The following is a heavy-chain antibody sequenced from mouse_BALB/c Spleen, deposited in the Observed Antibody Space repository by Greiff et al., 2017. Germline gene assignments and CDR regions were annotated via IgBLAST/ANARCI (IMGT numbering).Heavy chain of an antibody. V-gene: IGHV5-4*02. CDR1: GFTFSDYY. J-gene: IGHJ3*01. CDR3: ARDQVITTGGGVAD. CDR2: ISSGGSYT. D-gene: IGHD2-4*01. Sequence: EVKLMESGGGLVKPGGSLKLSCAASGFTFSDYYMYWVRQTPEKRLEWVATISSGGSYTYYPDSVKGRFTISRDNAKNTLYLQMSSLKSEDTAMYYCARDQVITTGGGVADWGQGTLVTVSA.